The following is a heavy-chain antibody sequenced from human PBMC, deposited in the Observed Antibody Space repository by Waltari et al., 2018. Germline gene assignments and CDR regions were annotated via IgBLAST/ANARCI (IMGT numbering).Heavy chain of an antibody. D-gene: IGHD6-19*01. CDR3: AKDLGIAVAGILNP. Sequence: EVQLLESGGGLVQPGGSLRLSCAASGFTFSSYAMSWVRQAPGTGLEWVSAISGSGGSTYYADSVKGRFTISRDNSKNTLYLQMNSLRAEDTAVYYCAKDLGIAVAGILNPWGQGTLVTVSS. V-gene: IGHV3-23*01. CDR1: GFTFSSYA. J-gene: IGHJ5*02. CDR2: ISGSGGST.